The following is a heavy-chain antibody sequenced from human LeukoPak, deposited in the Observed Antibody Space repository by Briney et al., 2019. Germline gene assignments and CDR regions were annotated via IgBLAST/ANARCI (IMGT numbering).Heavy chain of an antibody. D-gene: IGHD1-1*01. CDR1: GGSISSSSYY. J-gene: IGHJ4*02. Sequence: PSETLSLTCTVSGGSISSSSYYWGWIRQPPGKGLEWIGSIYYSGSTYYNPSLKSRVTISVDTSKNQFSLKLSSVTAADTAVYYCAGGTTGTTMVYWGQGTLVTVSS. V-gene: IGHV4-39*07. CDR2: IYYSGST. CDR3: AGGTTGTTMVY.